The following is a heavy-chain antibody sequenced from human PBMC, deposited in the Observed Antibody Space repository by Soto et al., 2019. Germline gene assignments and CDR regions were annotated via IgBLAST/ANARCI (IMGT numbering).Heavy chain of an antibody. CDR2: INAGNGNT. CDR1: GYTFTSYA. D-gene: IGHD3-22*01. Sequence: RASVKVSCKASGYTFTSYAMHWVRQAPGQRLEWMGWINAGNGNTKYSQKFQGRVTITRDTSASTAYMELSSLRSEDTAVYYCARGSGVVVIAKFDYWGQGTLVTVSS. V-gene: IGHV1-3*01. J-gene: IGHJ4*02. CDR3: ARGSGVVVIAKFDY.